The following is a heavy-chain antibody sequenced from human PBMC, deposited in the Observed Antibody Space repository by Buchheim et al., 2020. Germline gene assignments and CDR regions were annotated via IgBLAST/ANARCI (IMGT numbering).Heavy chain of an antibody. J-gene: IGHJ4*02. V-gene: IGHV4-31*03. D-gene: IGHD3-16*01. CDR1: GGSISSGGYY. CDR2: IYYSGST. CDR3: ARDRGTTYDYVWGSHKGGFDY. Sequence: QVQLQESGPGLVKPSQTLSLTCTVSGGSISSGGYYWSWIRQHPGKGLEWIGYIYYSGSTYYNPSLKSRVTISVDTSKNQFSLKLSSVTAADTAVYYCARDRGTTYDYVWGSHKGGFDYWGQGTL.